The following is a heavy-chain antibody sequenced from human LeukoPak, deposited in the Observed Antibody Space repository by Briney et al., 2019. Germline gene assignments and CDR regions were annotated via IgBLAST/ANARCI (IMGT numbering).Heavy chain of an antibody. Sequence: GGSLRLSCAASGFTFSSYWLHWVRQAPGKGLVCVSRINSDGSSTSYADSVKGRFTISRDNAKNTLYLQMNSLRAEDTAVYYCARALWAPAATPLRFAGWGQGTLVTVSS. V-gene: IGHV3-74*01. J-gene: IGHJ4*02. CDR2: INSDGSST. CDR1: GFTFSSYW. D-gene: IGHD2-2*02. CDR3: ARALWAPAATPLRFAG.